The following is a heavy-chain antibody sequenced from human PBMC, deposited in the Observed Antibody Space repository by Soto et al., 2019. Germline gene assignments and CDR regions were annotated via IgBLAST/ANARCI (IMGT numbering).Heavy chain of an antibody. CDR3: SREVPYYYDGSGYLDS. J-gene: IGHJ4*02. Sequence: SETLSLTCTVSGGSIGSGGYYWSWIRQHPGTGLEWIGYISYSGSTYYNPSLKSRVTISVDTSKNQFSLILHSVTAADTAVYYCSREVPYYYDGSGYLDSWGQGTLLTLSS. CDR2: ISYSGST. V-gene: IGHV4-31*03. D-gene: IGHD3-22*01. CDR1: GGSIGSGGYY.